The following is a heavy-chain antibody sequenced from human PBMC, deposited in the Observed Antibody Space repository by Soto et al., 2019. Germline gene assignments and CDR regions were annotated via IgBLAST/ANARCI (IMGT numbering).Heavy chain of an antibody. CDR3: ARSGYSYGPNPLLY. CDR1: GGSISSGGYY. CDR2: IYYSGST. Sequence: QVQLQESGPGLVKPSQTLSLTCTVSGGSISSGGYYWSWIRQHPGKGLEWIGYIYYSGSTYYNPSLKRRVTIPVDTSKNQFSLKLSSVTAADTAVYYCARSGYSYGPNPLLYCGQGTLVTVSS. J-gene: IGHJ4*02. V-gene: IGHV4-31*03. D-gene: IGHD5-18*01.